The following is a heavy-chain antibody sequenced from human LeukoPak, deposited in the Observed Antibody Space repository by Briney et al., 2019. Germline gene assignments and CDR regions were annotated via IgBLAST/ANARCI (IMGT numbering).Heavy chain of an antibody. Sequence: GGSLRLSCAASGFTLSSYSMNWVRQAPGKGLEWVSSSSSSSSYIYYADSVKGRFTISRDNAKNSLYLQMNSLRAEDTAVYYCARAYCSGGGCRKLRMDVWGQGTTVTVSS. CDR1: GFTLSSYS. V-gene: IGHV3-21*01. J-gene: IGHJ6*02. D-gene: IGHD2-15*01. CDR3: ARAYCSGGGCRKLRMDV. CDR2: SSSSSSYI.